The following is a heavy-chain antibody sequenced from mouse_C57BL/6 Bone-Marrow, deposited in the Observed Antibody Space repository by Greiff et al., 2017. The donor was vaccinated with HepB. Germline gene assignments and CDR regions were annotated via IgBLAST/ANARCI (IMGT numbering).Heavy chain of an antibody. J-gene: IGHJ4*01. CDR2: LSSGSSTI. CDR1: GFTFSDYG. Sequence: EVQLVESGGGLVKPGGSLKLSCAASGFTFSDYGMHWVRQAPEKGLEWVAYLSSGSSTIYYADTVKGRFTISRDNAKNTRFLQMTSLRSEDTAMYYCARPPMDYWGQGTSVTVSS. V-gene: IGHV5-17*01. CDR3: ARPPMDY.